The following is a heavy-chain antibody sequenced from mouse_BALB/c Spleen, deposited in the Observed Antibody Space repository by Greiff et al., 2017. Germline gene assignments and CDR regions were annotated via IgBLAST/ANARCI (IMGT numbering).Heavy chain of an antibody. CDR1: GFTFSSYT. J-gene: IGHJ4*01. V-gene: IGHV5-12-2*01. D-gene: IGHD2-1*01. CDR3: ARHFGNQYYYAMDY. Sequence: EVMLVESGGGLVQPGGSLKLSCAASGFTFSSYTMSWVRQTPEKRLEWVAYISNGGGSTYYPDTVKGRFTISRDNAKNTLYLQMSSLKSEDTAMYYCARHFGNQYYYAMDYWGQGTSVTGSS. CDR2: ISNGGGST.